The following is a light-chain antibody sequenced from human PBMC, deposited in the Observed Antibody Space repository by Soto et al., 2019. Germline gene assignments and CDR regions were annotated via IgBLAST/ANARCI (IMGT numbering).Light chain of an antibody. V-gene: IGKV3-11*01. CDR2: EAS. CDR1: ESVDFH. CDR3: HQRQRWPRT. Sequence: ALTQSPATLSLSPGKRATLSCRASESVDFHLAWYQHKPGQAPRLIIYEASNRAAGIPARFSGSGSGTDFTLTITSLEPEDFAFYYCHQRQRWPRTFGQGTKVDIK. J-gene: IGKJ1*01.